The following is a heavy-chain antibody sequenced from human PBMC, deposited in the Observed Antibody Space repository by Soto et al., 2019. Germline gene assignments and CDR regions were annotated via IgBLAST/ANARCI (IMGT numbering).Heavy chain of an antibody. J-gene: IGHJ5*02. Sequence: VFGGNIRNFYWRWIRHPPGKGLEWIGYIYYSGSTNYNPSLKSRVTISVDTSKNQFSLKLSSVTAADTAVYYCARTYNWFDPWGQGTLVTVSS. V-gene: IGHV4-59*01. CDR3: ARTYNWFDP. CDR2: IYYSGST. CDR1: GGNIRNFY.